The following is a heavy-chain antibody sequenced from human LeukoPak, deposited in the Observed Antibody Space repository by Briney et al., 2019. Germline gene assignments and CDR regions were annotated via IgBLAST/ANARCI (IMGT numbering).Heavy chain of an antibody. Sequence: GSSVKVSCKASGGTFSSYAISWVRQAPGQGLEWMGGIIPIFGTANYAQKFQGRVTITPDESTSTAYMELSSLRSEDTAVYYCARALFFRHSSPTSYYFDYWGQGTLVTVSS. V-gene: IGHV1-69*01. J-gene: IGHJ4*02. CDR1: GGTFSSYA. CDR2: IIPIFGTA. D-gene: IGHD2-15*01. CDR3: ARALFFRHSSPTSYYFDY.